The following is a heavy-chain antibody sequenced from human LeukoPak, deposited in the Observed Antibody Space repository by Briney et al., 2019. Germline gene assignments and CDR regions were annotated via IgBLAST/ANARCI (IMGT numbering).Heavy chain of an antibody. Sequence: GGSLRLSCAPSGFTFTSLAMMCLPEAPGKALEGVSAISGSGCSTYYVDYVKGRFTISRDNSKNTLYMQMNSLRAEDTAVYYCAKDNTYGSGSVHWFDPWGQGTLVTVSS. D-gene: IGHD3-10*01. V-gene: IGHV3-23*01. CDR2: ISGSGCST. J-gene: IGHJ5*02. CDR3: AKDNTYGSGSVHWFDP. CDR1: GFTFTSLA.